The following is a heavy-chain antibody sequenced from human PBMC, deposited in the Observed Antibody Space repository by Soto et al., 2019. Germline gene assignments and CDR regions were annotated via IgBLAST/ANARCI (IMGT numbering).Heavy chain of an antibody. CDR1: EFTFSNYG. CDR2: MLNDGSNR. D-gene: IGHD3-10*01. V-gene: IGHV3-33*01. CDR3: ARDDEYSGNGMDV. J-gene: IGHJ6*02. Sequence: QVQLVESGGGVVQPGRSLRLSCAASEFTFSNYGMHWVRQAPGKGLAWVAVMLNDGSNRYHADSVKDRFTISRANSKNTRYLQMNSLRAEDTAGYYWARDDEYSGNGMDVWGQGTTVTVS.